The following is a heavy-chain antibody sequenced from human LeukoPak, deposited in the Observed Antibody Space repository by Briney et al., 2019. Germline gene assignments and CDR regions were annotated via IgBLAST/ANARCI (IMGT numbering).Heavy chain of an antibody. D-gene: IGHD6-6*01. J-gene: IGHJ6*02. CDR3: ARYSSSYHYYYGMDV. Sequence: SETLSLTCTVSGGSISSRSYYWGWIRQPPGRGLEWIGKISDSGNTYYSPSLRSRVTISIDMSKNQFSLKSSSVTATDTAVYYCARYSSSYHYYYGMDVWGQGTTVTVSS. CDR2: ISDSGNT. CDR1: GGSISSRSYY. V-gene: IGHV4-39*01.